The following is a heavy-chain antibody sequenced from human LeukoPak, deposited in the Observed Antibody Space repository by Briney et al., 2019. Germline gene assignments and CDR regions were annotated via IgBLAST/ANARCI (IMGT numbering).Heavy chain of an antibody. CDR2: IYPRDGST. Sequence: ASVKVSCKASGYTFTSNYIHWVRQAPGQGLEWMGMIYPRDGSTSYAQKFQGRVTVTRDTSTSTVHMELSGLRSEDTAVYYCARDQKGFAYWGQGTLVTVSS. CDR1: GYTFTSNY. J-gene: IGHJ4*02. CDR3: ARDQKGFAY. V-gene: IGHV1-46*01.